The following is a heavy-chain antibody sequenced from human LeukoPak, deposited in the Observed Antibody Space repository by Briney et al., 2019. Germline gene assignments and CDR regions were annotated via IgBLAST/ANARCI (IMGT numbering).Heavy chain of an antibody. D-gene: IGHD3-9*01. V-gene: IGHV3-21*01. CDR3: ARDYILTGYSDY. CDR1: GFTFSIYS. CDR2: ISSSSSFI. J-gene: IGHJ4*02. Sequence: ARSLTLSCGASGFTFSIYSVRCGRQPPGGGLEWVSSISSSSSFINHADSVKGRFTICRDNAKNSLYLQVNSLRAEDTAVYYCARDYILTGYSDYWGQGTLVTVSS.